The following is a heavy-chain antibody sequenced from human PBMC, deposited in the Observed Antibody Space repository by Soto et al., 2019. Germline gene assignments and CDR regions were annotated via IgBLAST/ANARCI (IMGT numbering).Heavy chain of an antibody. Sequence: EVQLVESGGGLVQPGGSLRLSCAASGFTFSSYWMHWVRQAPGKGLVWVSRINSDGSSTSYADSVKGRFTISRDNAENTLYLQMNSLRAEDTAVYYCASTPGGTVVQYYYYGMDVWGQGTTVTVSS. V-gene: IGHV3-74*01. J-gene: IGHJ6*02. CDR3: ASTPGGTVVQYYYYGMDV. D-gene: IGHD2-21*01. CDR1: GFTFSSYW. CDR2: INSDGSST.